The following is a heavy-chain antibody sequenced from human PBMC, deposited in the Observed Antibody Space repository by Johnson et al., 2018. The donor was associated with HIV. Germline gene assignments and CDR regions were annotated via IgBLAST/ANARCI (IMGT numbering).Heavy chain of an antibody. Sequence: QVQLVESGGGLVQPGRSLRLSCAASGFTFDDYAMHWVRQAPGKGLEWVAFIRYDGSNKYYADSVKGRFTISRDNSKNTLYLQMNSLRAEDTAVYYCARVPWSLDAFDIWGQGTMVTVSS. CDR3: ARVPWSLDAFDI. V-gene: IGHV3-33*08. J-gene: IGHJ3*02. CDR1: GFTFDDYA. D-gene: IGHD2-15*01. CDR2: IRYDGSNK.